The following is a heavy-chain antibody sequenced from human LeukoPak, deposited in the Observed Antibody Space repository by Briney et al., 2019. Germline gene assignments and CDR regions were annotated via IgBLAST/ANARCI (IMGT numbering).Heavy chain of an antibody. Sequence: SSETLSLTCTVSGGSISSYYWSWIRQPPGKGLEWIGYIYYSGSTNYNPSLKSRVTTSVDTSKNQFSLKLNSVTAADTAVYYCARGVYIAAAQYGYWGQGTLVTVSS. CDR1: GGSISSYY. J-gene: IGHJ4*02. CDR3: ARGVYIAAAQYGY. V-gene: IGHV4-59*01. D-gene: IGHD6-13*01. CDR2: IYYSGST.